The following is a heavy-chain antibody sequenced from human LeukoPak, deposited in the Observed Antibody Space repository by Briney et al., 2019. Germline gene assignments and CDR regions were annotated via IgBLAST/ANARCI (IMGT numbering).Heavy chain of an antibody. CDR1: GFSFNIDA. J-gene: IGHJ4*02. CDR2: IDRSGGST. D-gene: IGHD4-17*01. Sequence: GGSLRHSCAASGFSFNIDAMIWVRQAPGKGLEWVAAIDRSGGSTFYADSVKGRFTISKDNSKNTLYLQINSLRVDDTAIYYCAIGSHGDHDSWGQGTLVTVSS. CDR3: AIGSHGDHDS. V-gene: IGHV3-23*01.